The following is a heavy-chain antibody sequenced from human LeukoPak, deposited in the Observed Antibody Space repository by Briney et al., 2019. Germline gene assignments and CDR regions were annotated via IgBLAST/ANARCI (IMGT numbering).Heavy chain of an antibody. CDR3: AREVEYCSGGSCYYGH. V-gene: IGHV1-46*01. CDR2: INPSGGST. CDR1: GYTFTSYY. Sequence: APVKVSCKASGYTFTSYYMHWVRQAPGQGLEWMGIINPSGGSTSYAQKFQGRVTMTRDTSTSTVYMELSSLRSEDTAVYYCAREVEYCSGGSCYYGHWGQGTLVTVSS. J-gene: IGHJ1*01. D-gene: IGHD2-15*01.